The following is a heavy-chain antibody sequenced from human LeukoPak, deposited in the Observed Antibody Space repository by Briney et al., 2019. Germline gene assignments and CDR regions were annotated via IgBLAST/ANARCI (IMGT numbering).Heavy chain of an antibody. V-gene: IGHV1-2*02. D-gene: IGHD2-2*01. J-gene: IGHJ4*02. CDR3: ARVVVPSAMRADQ. CDR1: GYTFTEYY. CDR2: INPNRGGT. Sequence: ASVKVSCKASGYTFTEYYIHWVRQAPGQGFEWMGWINPNRGGTKYSQKFQGRVTMTRDMSTKIAYMGLSRLRSDDTAVYYCARVVVPSAMRADQWGQGTLVTVSS.